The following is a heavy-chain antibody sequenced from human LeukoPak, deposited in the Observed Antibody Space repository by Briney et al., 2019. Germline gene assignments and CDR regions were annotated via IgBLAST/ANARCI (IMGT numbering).Heavy chain of an antibody. CDR2: VYYSGST. CDR1: GGSISSSRYY. Sequence: SETLSLTCTLSGGSISSSRYYWGWIRQPPGKGLEWIAYVYYSGSTNSNPSLKSRVTISVDTSKNQFSLKLSSVTAADTAVYYCARHGGDYVGFDMWGQGTMVTVSS. V-gene: IGHV4-61*05. D-gene: IGHD4-23*01. CDR3: ARHGGDYVGFDM. J-gene: IGHJ3*02.